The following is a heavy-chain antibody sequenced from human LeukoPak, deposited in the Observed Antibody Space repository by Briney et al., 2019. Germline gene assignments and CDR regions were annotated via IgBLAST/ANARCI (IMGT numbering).Heavy chain of an antibody. CDR2: ISYDGSNE. V-gene: IGHV3-30*18. D-gene: IGHD6-19*01. CDR1: VLTFSSYS. CDR3: AKDRGSGWTFDY. Sequence: GGSLRLSCAAAVLTFSSYSLNWVRQAPCKGLEWVAVISYDGSNEYYADSVKGRFTISRDNSKNTVYLQMNSLRAEDTAVYYCAKDRGSGWTFDYWGQGTLVTVSS. J-gene: IGHJ4*02.